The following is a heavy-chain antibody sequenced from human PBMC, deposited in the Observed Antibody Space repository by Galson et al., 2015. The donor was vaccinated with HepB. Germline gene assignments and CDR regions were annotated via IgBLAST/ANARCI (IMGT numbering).Heavy chain of an antibody. CDR2: ISAYGGDT. CDR1: GYSFSNYG. D-gene: IGHD2-2*01. J-gene: IGHJ5*02. Sequence: SVKVSCKASGYSFSNYGVSWVRQAPGQGLEWMGWISAYGGDTYYVQNFQGRVTMTTDTSTSTAYMELRRLKTDDTAVYYCASAGWGSQSTRGWLEPWGQGTLVTVSS. CDR3: ASAGWGSQSTRGWLEP. V-gene: IGHV1-18*04.